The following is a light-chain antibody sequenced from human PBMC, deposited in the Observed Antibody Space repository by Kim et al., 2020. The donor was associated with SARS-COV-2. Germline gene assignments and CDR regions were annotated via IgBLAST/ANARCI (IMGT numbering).Light chain of an antibody. V-gene: IGLV1-51*01. CDR3: GAWDSSLSAGV. CDR1: YSNIGNNY. Sequence: GQKVTISCSGSYSNIGNNYASWYQQLPGTAPKLLIFDNNKRPSGIPDRFSGSKSATSATLDITGLQTGDEADYYCGAWDSSLSAGVFGTGTKVTVL. CDR2: DNN. J-gene: IGLJ1*01.